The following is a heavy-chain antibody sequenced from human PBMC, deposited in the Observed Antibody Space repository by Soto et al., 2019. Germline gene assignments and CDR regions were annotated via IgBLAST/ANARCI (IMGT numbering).Heavy chain of an antibody. Sequence: GSLRLSCAASGFTFDDYTMHWVRQAPGKGLEWVSLISWDGGSTYYADSVKGRFTISRDNSKNSLYLQMNSLRTEDTALYYCXKDCGYSYGYDYYGMDVWGQGTTVTVSS. CDR2: ISWDGGST. D-gene: IGHD5-18*01. CDR1: GFTFDDYT. J-gene: IGHJ6*02. CDR3: XKDCGYSYGYDYYGMDV. V-gene: IGHV3-43*01.